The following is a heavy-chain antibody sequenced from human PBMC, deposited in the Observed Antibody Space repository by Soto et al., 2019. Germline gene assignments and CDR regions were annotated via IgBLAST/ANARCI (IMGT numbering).Heavy chain of an antibody. Sequence: QVQLVQSGAEVKKPGSSVKVSCKASGGTFSSYAISWVRQAPGQGLEWMGGIIPIFGTANYAQKFQGRVMSTAAESTSTAYMGLSSLRSEDTAVYYCARESRYCSGGSCYFLPGIDYWGQRTLVTVSS. CDR1: GGTFSSYA. V-gene: IGHV1-69*12. CDR3: ARESRYCSGGSCYFLPGIDY. CDR2: IIPIFGTA. J-gene: IGHJ4*02. D-gene: IGHD2-15*01.